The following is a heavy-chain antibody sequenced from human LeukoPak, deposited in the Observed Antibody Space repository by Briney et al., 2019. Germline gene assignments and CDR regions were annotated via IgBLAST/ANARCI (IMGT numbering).Heavy chain of an antibody. D-gene: IGHD1-14*01. CDR1: GGSVSSGVYY. Sequence: SQTLSLTCTVSGGSVSSGVYYWSWIRQHPGKGLEWIAYIYYSGSTYYNPSLKSRVTISVDTSKNQFSLKLSSVTAADTAVYYCARNRRFALYYYYGMDVWGKGTTFTVSS. CDR2: IYYSGST. V-gene: IGHV4-31*03. CDR3: ARNRRFALYYYYGMDV. J-gene: IGHJ6*04.